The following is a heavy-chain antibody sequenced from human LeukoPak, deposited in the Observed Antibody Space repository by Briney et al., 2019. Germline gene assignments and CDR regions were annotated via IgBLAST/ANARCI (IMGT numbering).Heavy chain of an antibody. CDR3: ATKGSGYKYYYYGMDV. J-gene: IGHJ6*02. D-gene: IGHD5-12*01. V-gene: IGHV1-69*13. CDR1: GGTFSSYA. Sequence: SVKVSCKASGGTFSSYAISWVRQAPGQGLEWMGGIIPIFGTANYAQKFQGRVTITADESTSTAYMELSSLRSEDTAVYYCATKGSGYKYYYYGMDVWGQGTTVIVSS. CDR2: IIPIFGTA.